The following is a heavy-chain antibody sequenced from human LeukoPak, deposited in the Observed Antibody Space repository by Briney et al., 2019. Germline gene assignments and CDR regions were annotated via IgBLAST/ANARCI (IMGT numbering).Heavy chain of an antibody. CDR1: GFTFSSYA. V-gene: IGHV3-23*01. Sequence: GGSLRLSCAASGFTFSSYAMSWVRRAPGKGLEWVSTVSANDGSTYYADSAKGRLIISRDNSKNTLYLQMSSLRAEDTALYYCAKALSYSGYDYYFGSWGEGTLVTVSS. D-gene: IGHD5-12*01. J-gene: IGHJ4*02. CDR3: AKALSYSGYDYYFGS. CDR2: VSANDGST.